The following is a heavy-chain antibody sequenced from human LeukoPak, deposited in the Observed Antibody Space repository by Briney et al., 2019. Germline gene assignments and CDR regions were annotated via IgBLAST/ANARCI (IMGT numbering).Heavy chain of an antibody. V-gene: IGHV1-69*04. CDR3: ARIWDYGENDAFDI. Sequence: GASVKVSCKASGGTFSSYAISLVRQAPGQGLEWMGRIIPILGIANYAQKFQGRVTITADKSTSTAYMELSSLRSEDTAVYYCARIWDYGENDAFDIWGQGTMVTVSS. CDR2: IIPILGIA. CDR1: GGTFSSYA. D-gene: IGHD4-17*01. J-gene: IGHJ3*02.